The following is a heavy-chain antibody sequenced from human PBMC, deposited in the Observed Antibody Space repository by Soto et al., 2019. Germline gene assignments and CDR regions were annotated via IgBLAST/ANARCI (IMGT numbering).Heavy chain of an antibody. CDR1: GYNFAVHS. V-gene: IGHV1-3*01. D-gene: IGHD4-17*01. Sequence: QVQLVQSGTEVKKPGASVKVSCKASGYNFAVHSIHWVRQAPGQRFEWMGWINAGSGHAKYSQNFQGRLTLTTDPSATTVYMELSNLRSEDTALYFCARGILWSGAEDYGADYFDYWGQGALVTVSS. J-gene: IGHJ4*02. CDR3: ARGILWSGAEDYGADYFDY. CDR2: INAGSGHA.